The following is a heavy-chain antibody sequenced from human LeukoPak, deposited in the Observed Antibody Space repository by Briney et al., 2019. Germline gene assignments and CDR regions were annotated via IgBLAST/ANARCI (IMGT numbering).Heavy chain of an antibody. J-gene: IGHJ5*02. D-gene: IGHD4-17*01. CDR2: IYYSGST. Sequence: SETLSLTCTVSGGSISSSSYYWGWIRQPPGKGLEWIGSIYYSGSTYYNPSLKSRFTISVDTSKNQFSLKLNSVTAADTAVYYYARGYGDYDNWFAPWGQGTLVTVSS. CDR1: GGSISSSSYY. CDR3: ARGYGDYDNWFAP. V-gene: IGHV4-39*07.